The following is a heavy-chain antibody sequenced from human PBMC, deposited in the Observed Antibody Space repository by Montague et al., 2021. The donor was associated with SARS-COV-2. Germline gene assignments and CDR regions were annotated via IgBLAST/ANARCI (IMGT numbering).Heavy chain of an antibody. D-gene: IGHD3-3*01. CDR2: IWYDGSNK. CDR1: GFTFSSYG. CDR3: ARSFSYYYGMDV. Sequence: SLRLSCAASGFTFSSYGMHWVRQAPGKGLEWVAVIWYDGSNKNYADSVKGRFTISRDNSKNTLYLQMNSLRAEDTAVYYCARSFSYYYGMDVWGQGTTVTVSS. V-gene: IGHV3-33*01. J-gene: IGHJ6*02.